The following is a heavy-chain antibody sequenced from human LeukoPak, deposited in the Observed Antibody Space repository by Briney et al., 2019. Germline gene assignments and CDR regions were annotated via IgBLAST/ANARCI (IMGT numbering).Heavy chain of an antibody. J-gene: IGHJ5*02. CDR2: INPNSGGT. D-gene: IGHD3-9*01. CDR1: GYTFTCYY. CDR3: ARVEDYDILTGYYSYNWFDP. Sequence: ASVKVSCKASGYTFTCYYMHWVRQAPGQGLEWMGWINPNSGGTNYAQKFQGRVTMTRDTSISTAYMELSRLRSDDTAVYYCARVEDYDILTGYYSYNWFDPWGQGTLVTVSS. V-gene: IGHV1-2*02.